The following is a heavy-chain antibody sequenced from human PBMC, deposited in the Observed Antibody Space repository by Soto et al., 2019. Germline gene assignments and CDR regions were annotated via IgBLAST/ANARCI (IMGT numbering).Heavy chain of an antibody. CDR2: ISYDGSNK. CDR1: GFTFSSYA. J-gene: IGHJ3*01. Sequence: GGPLRLSCAASGFTFSSYAMHWVRQAPGKGLEWVAVISYDGSNKYYADSVKGRFTISRDNSKNTLYLQMNSLRAEDTAVYYCASAGDGREYSSLHSWGQGTMVTV. D-gene: IGHD6-6*01. CDR3: ASAGDGREYSSLHS. V-gene: IGHV3-30-3*01.